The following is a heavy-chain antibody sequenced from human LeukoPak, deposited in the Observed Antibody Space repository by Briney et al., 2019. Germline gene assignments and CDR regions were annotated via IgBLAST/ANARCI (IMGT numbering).Heavy chain of an antibody. CDR2: ISAYNGNT. J-gene: IGHJ4*02. CDR3: VRAPFSATIDY. CDR1: GYTFTSYG. V-gene: IGHV1-18*01. D-gene: IGHD5-24*01. Sequence: GASVKLSCKASGYTFTSYGISWVRQAPGQGLEWMGWISAYNGNTNYAQKLQGRVTMTTDTSTSTAYMELRSLRSDDTAVYYCVRAPFSATIDYWGQGTLVTVSS.